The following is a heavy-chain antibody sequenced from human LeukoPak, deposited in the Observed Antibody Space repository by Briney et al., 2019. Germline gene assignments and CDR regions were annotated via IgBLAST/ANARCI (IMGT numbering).Heavy chain of an antibody. CDR3: ARDSGYGGDY. J-gene: IGHJ4*02. Sequence: PGGSLRLSCAASGFTFSSYWMSWVRQAPGKGLEWVANIKRDGSEKDYIDSVKGRFTISRDNAKNTLYLEMNRLRAEDTAVYYCARDSGYGGDYWGQGTLVTVSS. D-gene: IGHD5-12*01. CDR1: GFTFSSYW. V-gene: IGHV3-7*01. CDR2: IKRDGSEK.